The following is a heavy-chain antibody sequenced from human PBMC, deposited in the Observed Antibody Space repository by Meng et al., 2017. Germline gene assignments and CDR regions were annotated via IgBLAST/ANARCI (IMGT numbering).Heavy chain of an antibody. CDR2: IWYDGSNK. Sequence: GERVGSGGAVVQPGRSLRLSFAASGFTFSSYGMHGVRQAPGKGLEWVAAIWYDGSNKYYADSVKGRFTISRDNSKNTLYLQMNSLRPEDTAVYYCLDEAPRSDYWGQGSLVTVSS. CDR3: LDEAPRSDY. D-gene: IGHD1-1*01. V-gene: IGHV3-33*01. J-gene: IGHJ4*02. CDR1: GFTFSSYG.